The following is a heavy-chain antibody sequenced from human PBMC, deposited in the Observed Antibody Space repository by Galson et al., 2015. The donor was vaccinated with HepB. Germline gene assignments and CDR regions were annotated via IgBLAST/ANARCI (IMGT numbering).Heavy chain of an antibody. CDR2: ISSSRSTL. CDR1: GLTFRSYN. V-gene: IGHV3-48*01. J-gene: IGHJ4*02. Sequence: SLRLSCAASGLTFRSYNMNWVRQAPGTGLEWVSHISSSRSTLYYADSVKGRFTISRDNAKNSLYLQMNSLRAEDTAVYYCAREGQASRYFDYWGQGTLVTVSS. CDR3: AREGQASRYFDY.